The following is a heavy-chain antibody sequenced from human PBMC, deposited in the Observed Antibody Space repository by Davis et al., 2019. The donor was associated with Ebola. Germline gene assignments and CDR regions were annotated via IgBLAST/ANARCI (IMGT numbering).Heavy chain of an antibody. CDR2: ISSNSNIR. Sequence: GESLKISCAASGFTFSSYSMNWVRQAPGKGLEWVSYISSNSNIRYYADSVKGRFTISRDNAKNSLYLQMNSLRDEDTAVYYCARVVSGWNCRLDYWGQGTLVTVSS. CDR1: GFTFSSYS. V-gene: IGHV3-48*02. D-gene: IGHD1-7*01. CDR3: ARVVSGWNCRLDY. J-gene: IGHJ4*02.